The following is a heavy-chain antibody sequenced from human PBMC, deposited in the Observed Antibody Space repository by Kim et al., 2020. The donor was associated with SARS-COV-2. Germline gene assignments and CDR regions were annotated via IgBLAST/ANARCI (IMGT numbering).Heavy chain of an antibody. V-gene: IGHV4-4*07. CDR3: ASALGH. J-gene: IGHJ4*02. Sequence: YTSGRTTYNPSLQSRVTMSVDMSKNQFSLKLGSVTAADTAVYYCASALGHWGQGTLVTVSS. CDR2: YTSGRT. D-gene: IGHD3-16*02.